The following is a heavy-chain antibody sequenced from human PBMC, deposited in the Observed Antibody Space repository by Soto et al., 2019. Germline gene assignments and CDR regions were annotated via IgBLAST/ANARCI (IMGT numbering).Heavy chain of an antibody. J-gene: IGHJ4*02. D-gene: IGHD6-13*01. CDR1: GFAFNVHA. CDR2: IWFDGSIK. V-gene: IGHV3-33*01. CDR3: ARVIGGAGTGVDY. Sequence: QVQLVESGGGVVQAGRSLRLSCAASGFAFNVHAMHWVRQAPGKGLEWVAVIWFDGSIKYYGDSAKGRFTISRDNSKNTLYLETNSLRGEDTAVYYCARVIGGAGTGVDYWGQGTQVIVSS.